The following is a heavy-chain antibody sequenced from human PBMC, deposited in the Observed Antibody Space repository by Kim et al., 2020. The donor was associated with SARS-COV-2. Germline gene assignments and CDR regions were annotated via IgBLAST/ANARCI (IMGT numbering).Heavy chain of an antibody. V-gene: IGHV3-66*01. D-gene: IGHD3-16*01. Sequence: GGSLRLSCAASGFTFSNNYMSWVRQAPGKGLEWVSLIFSGGTTHYSDSVKGRFTISRDHSKNTLYLQINSLIAEDTAVDYYSGGVGPWGQVTLVTVAS. CDR3: SGGVGP. CDR2: IFSGGTT. CDR1: GFTFSNNY. J-gene: IGHJ1*01.